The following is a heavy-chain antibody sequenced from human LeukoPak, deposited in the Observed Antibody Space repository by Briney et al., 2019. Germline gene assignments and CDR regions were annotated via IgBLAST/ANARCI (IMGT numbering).Heavy chain of an antibody. CDR1: GGSFSGYY. Sequence: PSETLSLTCAVYGGSFSGYYWSWIRQPPGKGLEWIGEINHSGSTNYNPSLKSRVTISVDTSKNQFSLKLSSVTAADTAVYYCARGDRVNTVSRYCSSTSCYSNWFDPWGQGTLVTVSS. CDR3: ARGDRVNTVSRYCSSTSCYSNWFDP. V-gene: IGHV4-34*01. CDR2: INHSGST. D-gene: IGHD2-2*01. J-gene: IGHJ5*02.